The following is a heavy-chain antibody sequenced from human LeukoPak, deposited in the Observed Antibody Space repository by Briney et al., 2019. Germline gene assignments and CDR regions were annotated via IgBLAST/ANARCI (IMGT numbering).Heavy chain of an antibody. Sequence: GGSLRLSCAASGFTFNDYAMSWVRQAPGKGLEWVAYIKKEDGSEKYYMDSVKGRFTISRDNAKNSLYLQMNSLRAEDTAVYYCARGHYGLDVWGQGTTVTVSS. V-gene: IGHV3-7*01. CDR2: IKKEDGSEK. CDR1: GFTFNDYA. CDR3: ARGHYGLDV. J-gene: IGHJ6*02.